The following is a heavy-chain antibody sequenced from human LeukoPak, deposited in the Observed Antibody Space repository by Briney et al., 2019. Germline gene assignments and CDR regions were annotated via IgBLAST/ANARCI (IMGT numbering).Heavy chain of an antibody. Sequence: SETLSLTCAVSGASIITGSPYWGWLRQSPGKGPEWIGTVYYSGSIYYNPSLKSRVTLSVDTSKNQFSLRLTSVSASDTAVYYCARHRGSGSSSIPFDYWGQGTLVTVSS. J-gene: IGHJ4*02. CDR3: ARHRGSGSSSIPFDY. D-gene: IGHD3-10*01. CDR1: GASIITGSPY. V-gene: IGHV4-39*01. CDR2: VYYSGSI.